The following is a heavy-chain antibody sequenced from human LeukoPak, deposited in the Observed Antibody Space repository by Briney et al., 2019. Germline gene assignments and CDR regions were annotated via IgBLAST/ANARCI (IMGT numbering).Heavy chain of an antibody. CDR3: AGNYDSSGYFFDY. CDR1: GYSISSGYY. D-gene: IGHD3-22*01. Sequence: SETLSLTCTVSGYSISSGYYWGWIRQPPGKGLEWIGSIYHSGSTYHNPSLKSRVTISVDTSKNQFSLKLSSVTAADTAVYYCAGNYDSSGYFFDYWGQGTLVTVSS. J-gene: IGHJ4*02. V-gene: IGHV4-38-2*02. CDR2: IYHSGST.